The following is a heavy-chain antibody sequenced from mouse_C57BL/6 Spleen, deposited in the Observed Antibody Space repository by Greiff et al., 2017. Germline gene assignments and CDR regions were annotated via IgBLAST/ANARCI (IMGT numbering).Heavy chain of an antibody. J-gene: IGHJ4*01. CDR2: IYWDDDK. V-gene: IGHV8-12*01. CDR3: ARSPSVFFYGSGGMDY. Sequence: QVTLKVSGPGILQSSQTLSLTCSFSGFSLSTSGMGVSWIRQPSGKGLEWLAHIYWDDDKRYNPSLKSRLTISKDTSRNQVFLQITRVDTADTATYYCARSPSVFFYGSGGMDYWGQGTSVTVSS. D-gene: IGHD1-1*01. CDR1: GFSLSTSGMG.